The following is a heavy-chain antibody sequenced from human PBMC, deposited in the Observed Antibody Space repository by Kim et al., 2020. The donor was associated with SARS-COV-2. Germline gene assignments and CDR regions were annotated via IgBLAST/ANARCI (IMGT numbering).Heavy chain of an antibody. Sequence: GGSLRLSCAASGFTFSNYAMSWVRQAPGKGLEWVSSVSVGGFNTYYADSVKGRLPISRDNSENTMYLQMSSLRAVDTAVYYCAKSLGQYYFDSWGLGTLVIVSS. CDR3: AKSLGQYYFDS. J-gene: IGHJ4*02. CDR2: VSVGGFNT. CDR1: GFTFSNYA. V-gene: IGHV3-23*01. D-gene: IGHD1-26*01.